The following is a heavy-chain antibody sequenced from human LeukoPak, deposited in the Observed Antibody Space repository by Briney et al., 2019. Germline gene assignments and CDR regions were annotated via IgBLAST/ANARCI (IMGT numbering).Heavy chain of an antibody. V-gene: IGHV3-74*01. CDR1: GFTFSSYW. CDR2: IYSDGSTT. D-gene: IGHD1-26*01. Sequence: GGSLRLSCAASGFTFSSYWMHWVRQAPGKGLVWVSRIYSDGSTTTYADSVKGRFTISRDNAKNTLYLQMNSLRAEDTAVYYCARVRWELGNWFDPWGQGTLVTVSS. J-gene: IGHJ5*02. CDR3: ARVRWELGNWFDP.